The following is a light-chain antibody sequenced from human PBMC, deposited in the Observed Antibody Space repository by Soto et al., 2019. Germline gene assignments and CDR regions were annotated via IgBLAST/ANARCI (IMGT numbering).Light chain of an antibody. CDR3: QQYNNLIT. CDR1: QSVSSN. CDR2: GAS. Sequence: VGLSKSVDALCVCTGERAPLSCPARQSVSSNLAWDQQKPGQALRLLIYGASTRATGIPARFSGSGSGTEFTLTISSLQSEDFAVYYCQQYNNLITFGQGTRLEI. J-gene: IGKJ5*01. V-gene: IGKV3-15*01.